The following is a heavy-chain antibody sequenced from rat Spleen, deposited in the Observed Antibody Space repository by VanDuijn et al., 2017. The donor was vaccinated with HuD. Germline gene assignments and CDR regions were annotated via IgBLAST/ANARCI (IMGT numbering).Heavy chain of an antibody. D-gene: IGHD3-1*01. J-gene: IGHJ3*01. V-gene: IGHV5-31*01. CDR1: GITFNNYW. CDR3: ARQRGPSWFAY. CDR2: ISNTGDT. Sequence: EAQMVESGGGLVQPGRSLKLSCVASGITFNNYWMTWIRQAPGKGLEWVASISNTGDTFYPDSVKGRFRFSRDNAKTTLYLQMNSLRSEDTATYYCARQRGPSWFAYWGQGTLVTVSS.